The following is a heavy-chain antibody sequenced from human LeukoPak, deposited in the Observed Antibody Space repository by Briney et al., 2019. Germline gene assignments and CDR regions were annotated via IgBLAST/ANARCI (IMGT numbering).Heavy chain of an antibody. CDR2: ISSSSSTI. J-gene: IGHJ4*02. CDR1: GFTFSSYS. Sequence: GESLNISCAASGFTFSSYSMNWVRQAPGKGLEWISYISSSSSTIYYADSVKGRFTISRDNAKNSLYLQMNTLRDEDTAVYSCARVPDVFAFGGVIVASDYWGQGTLVTVSS. D-gene: IGHD3-16*02. CDR3: ARVPDVFAFGGVIVASDY. V-gene: IGHV3-48*02.